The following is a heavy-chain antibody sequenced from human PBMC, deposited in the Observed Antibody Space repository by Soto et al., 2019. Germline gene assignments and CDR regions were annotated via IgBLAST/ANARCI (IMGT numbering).Heavy chain of an antibody. D-gene: IGHD6-13*01. CDR3: XXXXSSWNLREFDS. Sequence: QVQLVQSGGEVKKPGASVKVSCKASAYTFTNYGISWVRQAPGQGLEWMAWISAYNGNINYAQKFRGRVTMTTDTSTSSAYLEVRSLRSDATXXXXXXXXXSSWNLREFDSWGQGTLX. CDR2: ISAYNGNI. V-gene: IGHV1-18*01. J-gene: IGHJ4*02. CDR1: AYTFTNYG.